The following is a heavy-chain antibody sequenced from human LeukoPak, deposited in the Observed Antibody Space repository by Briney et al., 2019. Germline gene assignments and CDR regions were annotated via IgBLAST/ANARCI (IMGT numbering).Heavy chain of an antibody. V-gene: IGHV3-23*01. CDR3: ARDLGGKPGRSVY. Sequence: PGGSLRPSCTASGFTFSIYALSWVRQAPGKGLEGGSAISGSGGSTYYADSVKVRFTISRDNAKNSLYLQMNSLRAEDTAVYYCARDLGGKPGRSVYWGQGKLVTVSS. CDR2: ISGSGGST. D-gene: IGHD3-16*01. J-gene: IGHJ4*02. CDR1: GFTFSIYA.